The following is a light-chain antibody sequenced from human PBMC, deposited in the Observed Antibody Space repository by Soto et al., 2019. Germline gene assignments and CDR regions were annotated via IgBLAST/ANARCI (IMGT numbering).Light chain of an antibody. CDR2: GAS. CDR1: QSVSNNF. CDR3: QQYGSSPRT. V-gene: IGKV3-20*01. Sequence: EIVLTQSPGTLSLSPGERATLSCRASQSVSNNFLAWYRQKPGQAPSLLIYGASFRATGIPDRFSGSGSGTDFTLTISRLEPEDFAVYYCQQYGSSPRTFGQGTKVELK. J-gene: IGKJ1*01.